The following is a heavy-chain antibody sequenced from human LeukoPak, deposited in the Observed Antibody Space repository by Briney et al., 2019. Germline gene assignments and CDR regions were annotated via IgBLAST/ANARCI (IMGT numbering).Heavy chain of an antibody. V-gene: IGHV4-59*01. J-gene: IGHJ5*02. CDR1: GGSISSYY. Sequence: SETLSLTCTVSGGSISSYYWSWIRQPPGKGLEWIGYIYYSGSTNYNPSLKSRVTLSVDTSKHQFSLQLSSVTAADTAVYYCARGYCSGGSCYLDWFDPWGQGTLVTVSS. CDR3: ARGYCSGGSCYLDWFDP. D-gene: IGHD2-15*01. CDR2: IYYSGST.